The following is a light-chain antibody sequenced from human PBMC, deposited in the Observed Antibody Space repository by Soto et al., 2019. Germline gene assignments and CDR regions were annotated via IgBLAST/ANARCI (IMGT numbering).Light chain of an antibody. Sequence: EIILTQSPASLSVSPGERATLSCRASQSVNNNLAWYQQKRGQAPRLLIYGASTRATGIPGTFRGSGSGTEFTLTITSLQSEDFAVYFCQQYNNWPPDTFGQRTKLEIK. J-gene: IGKJ2*01. CDR1: QSVNNN. CDR3: QQYNNWPPDT. V-gene: IGKV3-15*01. CDR2: GAS.